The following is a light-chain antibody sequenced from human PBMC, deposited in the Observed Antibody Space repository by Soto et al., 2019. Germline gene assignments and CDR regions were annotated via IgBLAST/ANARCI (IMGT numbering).Light chain of an antibody. Sequence: DIQMTQSPSTLSGSVGDRVTITCRASQTISSWLAWYQQKPGKAPTLLLYKASTLKSGVPSRFSGSGSGTEFTLTISSLQPDDFATYYCQHYNSYSEAFGQGTKVELK. J-gene: IGKJ1*01. CDR3: QHYNSYSEA. V-gene: IGKV1-5*03. CDR2: KAS. CDR1: QTISSW.